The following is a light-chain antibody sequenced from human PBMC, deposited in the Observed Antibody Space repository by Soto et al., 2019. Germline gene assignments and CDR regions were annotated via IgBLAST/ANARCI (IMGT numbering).Light chain of an antibody. V-gene: IGLV3-25*03. CDR2: KDN. J-gene: IGLJ3*02. Sequence: SYELTQPPSVSVSPGQTARITCSGDALSKQYAYWYQQKPGQAPVLVIYKDNERPSGIPERFSGSSSGTTVTLTLSGVQSEDEADYYCQSADSSGSYKVFGGGTKVTVL. CDR1: ALSKQY. CDR3: QSADSSGSYKV.